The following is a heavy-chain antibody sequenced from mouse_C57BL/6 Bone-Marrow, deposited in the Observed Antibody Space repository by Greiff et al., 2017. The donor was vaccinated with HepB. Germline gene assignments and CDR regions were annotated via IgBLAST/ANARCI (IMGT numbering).Heavy chain of an antibody. J-gene: IGHJ1*03. Sequence: QVQLQQSDAELVKPGASVKISCKVSGYTFTDHTTHWMKQRPEQGLEWIGYIYPRDGSSRYNEKFKGKATLTEDKSSSTAYMQLNSLTSEDSAVFFCARRTTVGYFDVWGTGTTVTVSS. CDR1: GYTFTDHT. CDR3: ARRTTVGYFDV. CDR2: IYPRDGSS. D-gene: IGHD1-1*01. V-gene: IGHV1-78*01.